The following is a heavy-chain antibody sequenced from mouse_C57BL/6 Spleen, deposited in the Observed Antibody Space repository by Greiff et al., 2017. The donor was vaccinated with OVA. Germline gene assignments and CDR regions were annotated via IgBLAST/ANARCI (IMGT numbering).Heavy chain of an antibody. CDR1: GYSFTGYY. CDR2: INPSTGGT. J-gene: IGHJ3*01. Sequence: EVQLQQSGPELVKPGASVKISCKASGYSFTGYYMNWVKQSPEKSLEWIGEINPSTGGTTYNQKFKAKATLTVDKSSSTAYMQLKSLTSEDSAVYYCARSLNRGEAWFAYWGQGTLVTVSA. V-gene: IGHV1-42*01. CDR3: ARSLNRGEAWFAY.